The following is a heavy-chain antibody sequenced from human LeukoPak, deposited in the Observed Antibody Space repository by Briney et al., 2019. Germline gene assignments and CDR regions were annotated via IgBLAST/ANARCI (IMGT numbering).Heavy chain of an antibody. CDR1: RFTFSSYG. CDR3: ARDGYGGDHDAFDI. D-gene: IGHD4-23*01. CDR2: ISGSGGST. J-gene: IGHJ3*02. V-gene: IGHV3-23*01. Sequence: GGSLRLSCAASRFTFSSYGMSWVRQAPGKGLEWVSSISGSGGSTYYADSVKGRFTISRDNSKNTLYLQMNSLRAEDTAVYYCARDGYGGDHDAFDIWGQGTMVTVSS.